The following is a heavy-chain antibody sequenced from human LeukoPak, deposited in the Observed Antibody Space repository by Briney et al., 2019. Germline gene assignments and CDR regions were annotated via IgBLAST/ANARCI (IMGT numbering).Heavy chain of an antibody. CDR2: ISGSGGST. D-gene: IGHD3-22*01. CDR3: AKGYYDSSGYYVIGAFDI. CDR1: GFTFSSYA. Sequence: GGSLRLSCAASGFTFSSYAISWVRQAPGKGLEWVSVISGSGGSTYYAESVKGRFTISRDSSKNTLYLQMNSLRAEDTAVYYCAKGYYDSSGYYVIGAFDIWGQGTMVTVSS. J-gene: IGHJ3*02. V-gene: IGHV3-23*01.